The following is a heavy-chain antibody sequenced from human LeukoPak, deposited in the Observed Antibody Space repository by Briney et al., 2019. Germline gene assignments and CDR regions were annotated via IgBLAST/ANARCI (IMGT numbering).Heavy chain of an antibody. J-gene: IGHJ5*02. CDR3: ARGATKLGYCSSTRCLYNWFDP. CDR2: INPSGGST. D-gene: IGHD2-2*01. V-gene: IGHV1-46*01. CDR1: GYTFTGYY. Sequence: ASVKVSCKASGYTFTGYYMHWVRQAPGQGLEWMGVINPSGGSTSYAQKFQGRVTMTRDTSTSTVYMELSSLRSEDTAVYYCARGATKLGYCSSTRCLYNWFDPWGQGTLVTVSS.